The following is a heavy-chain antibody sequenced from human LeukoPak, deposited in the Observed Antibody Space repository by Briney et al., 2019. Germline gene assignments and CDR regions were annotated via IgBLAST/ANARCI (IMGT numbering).Heavy chain of an antibody. CDR2: IYTSGST. J-gene: IGHJ4*02. CDR1: GGSISSYY. D-gene: IGHD6-13*01. Sequence: SETLSLTXTVSGGSISSYYWSWIRQPAGKGLEWIGRIYTSGSTNYNPSLKSRVTMSVDTSKNQFSLKLSSVTAADTAVYYCARNIMLGITAAGTAYFDYWGQGTLVTVSS. CDR3: ARNIMLGITAAGTAYFDY. V-gene: IGHV4-4*07.